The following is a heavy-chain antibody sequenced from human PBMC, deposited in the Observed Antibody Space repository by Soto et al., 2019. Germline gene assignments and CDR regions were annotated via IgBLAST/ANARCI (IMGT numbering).Heavy chain of an antibody. CDR3: ATFHGGSRYFGY. CDR2: IYYSGST. Sequence: PSETLSLTCTVSGGSIISGDYYWMLIRQPPVKGLECIGYIYYSGSTYYNPSLKSRLTISVDTSKNQFSLKLSSVTGADTAVYYCATFHGGSRYFGYWGQGTLVTVSS. V-gene: IGHV4-30-4*01. J-gene: IGHJ4*02. D-gene: IGHD3-9*01. CDR1: GGSIISGDYY.